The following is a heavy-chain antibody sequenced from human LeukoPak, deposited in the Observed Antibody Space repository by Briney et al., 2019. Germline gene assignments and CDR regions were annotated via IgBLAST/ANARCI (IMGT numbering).Heavy chain of an antibody. J-gene: IGHJ5*02. V-gene: IGHV3-49*04. Sequence: PGGSLRLSCTASGFTFGDHAMSWVRQAPGQGLEWVGLNRSKAYGETAEYAASVKGRFIISRDDSKYIASLQMNSLKTEDTAVYYCTRLYRESSSWALDHWGQGTLVTVSS. CDR3: TRLYRESSSWALDH. CDR1: GFTFGDHA. CDR2: NRSKAYGETA. D-gene: IGHD6-13*01.